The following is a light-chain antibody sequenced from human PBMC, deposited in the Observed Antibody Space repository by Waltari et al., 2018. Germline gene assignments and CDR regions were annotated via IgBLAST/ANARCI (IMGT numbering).Light chain of an antibody. V-gene: IGKV1-5*03. CDR2: EAS. CDR1: KSISTW. CDR3: QQYNTYSLT. Sequence: DIQMTQSPSTLSASVGDRVTITCRASKSISTWLAWYQQKPGKAPKFLIYEASSLQSGVPSRFSCSGSGTEFTRTINNLQPDDFATYYCQQYNTYSLTFGGGTKVEIK. J-gene: IGKJ4*01.